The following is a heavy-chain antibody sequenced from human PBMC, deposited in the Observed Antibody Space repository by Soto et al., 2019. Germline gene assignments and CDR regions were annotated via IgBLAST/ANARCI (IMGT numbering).Heavy chain of an antibody. Sequence: SETLSLTCTVSGGSISSYYWSWIRQPPGKGLEWIGYIYYSGSTNYNPSLKSRVTISVDTSKNQFSLKLSSVTAADTAVYYCASLSITGYSSSWYSQGLYFSYWGQGSLVTVAS. J-gene: IGHJ4*02. CDR3: ASLSITGYSSSWYSQGLYFSY. CDR2: IYYSGST. V-gene: IGHV4-59*08. CDR1: GGSISSYY. D-gene: IGHD6-13*01.